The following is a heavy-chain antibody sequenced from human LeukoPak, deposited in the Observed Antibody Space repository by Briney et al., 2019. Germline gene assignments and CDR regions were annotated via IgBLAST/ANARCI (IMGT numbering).Heavy chain of an antibody. CDR1: GYSISSSNY. Sequence: SATLSLTCAVSGYSISSSNYWAWIRQPPGKGLEWIGHIYYSGGIYYNPSLKSRVTMSVDTSKNQFSLKLSSVTAVDTAVYYCARKATTGPTKAAFDIWGQGTMVTVSS. CDR2: IYYSGGI. CDR3: ARKATTGPTKAAFDI. V-gene: IGHV4-28*05. D-gene: IGHD4-17*01. J-gene: IGHJ3*02.